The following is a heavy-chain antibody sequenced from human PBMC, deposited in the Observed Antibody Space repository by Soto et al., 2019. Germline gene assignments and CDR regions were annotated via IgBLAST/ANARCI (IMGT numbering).Heavy chain of an antibody. Sequence: QVRLQESGPGLVRPSQTLSLTCTVSGGSISGGRYYWIWIRQRPGEGLEWLGYTYYSGATYYNPSLKRRFAISVDTSKDQFTLKVDSVTAADTAVYFCARQGYSSSSNIGYWGQGTLVTVSS. CDR2: TYYSGAT. D-gene: IGHD6-6*01. CDR1: GGSISGGRYY. V-gene: IGHV4-31*04. J-gene: IGHJ4*02. CDR3: ARQGYSSSSNIGY.